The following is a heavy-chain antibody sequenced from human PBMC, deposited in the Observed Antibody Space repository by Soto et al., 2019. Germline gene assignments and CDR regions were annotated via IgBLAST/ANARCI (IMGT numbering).Heavy chain of an antibody. J-gene: IGHJ4*02. D-gene: IGHD3-22*01. CDR3: ARRKGDYYDSSGYHYYFDY. CDR2: INPNSGGT. CDR1: GYTFTGYY. V-gene: IGHV1-2*02. Sequence: ASVKVSCKASGYTFTGYYMHWVRQAPGQGLEWMGWINPNSGGTKSAQKFQGRVTMTRDTSISTAYMELSRLRSDDTTVYYCARRKGDYYDSSGYHYYFDYWGQGTLVTVSS.